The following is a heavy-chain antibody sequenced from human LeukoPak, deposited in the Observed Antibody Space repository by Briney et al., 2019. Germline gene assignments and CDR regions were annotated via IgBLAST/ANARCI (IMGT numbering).Heavy chain of an antibody. CDR1: GGSFSGYY. J-gene: IGHJ4*02. D-gene: IGHD5-18*01. CDR2: INHSGST. CDR3: ARHPRSGSYGHRRSSGYYFDY. Sequence: PSETLSLTCAVYGGSFSGYYWSWIRQPPGKGLEWIGEINHSGSTNYNPSLKSRVTISVDTSKNQFSLKLSSVTAADTAVYYCARHPRSGSYGHRRSSGYYFDYWGQGTLVTVSS. V-gene: IGHV4-34*01.